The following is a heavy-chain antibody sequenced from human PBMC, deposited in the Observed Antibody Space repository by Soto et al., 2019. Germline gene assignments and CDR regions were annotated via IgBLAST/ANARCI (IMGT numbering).Heavy chain of an antibody. CDR2: ISAYNGNT. J-gene: IGHJ6*03. CDR3: ARAPGVNGPPQPLIVVVPAAMDYYYMDV. V-gene: IGHV1-18*01. CDR1: GYTFTSYG. Sequence: ASVKVSCKASGYTFTSYGISWVRQAPGQGLEWMGWISAYNGNTNYAQNLQGRVTMTPDTSTSTAYMELRSLRSDDTAVYYCARAPGVNGPPQPLIVVVPAAMDYYYMDVWGKGTTVTVSS. D-gene: IGHD2-2*01.